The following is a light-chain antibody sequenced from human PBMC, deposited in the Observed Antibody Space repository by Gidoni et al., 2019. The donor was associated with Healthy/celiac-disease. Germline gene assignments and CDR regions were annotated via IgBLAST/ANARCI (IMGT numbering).Light chain of an antibody. CDR3: QAWDSSTLVV. J-gene: IGLJ2*01. CDR2: QDS. Sequence: SYELTQQPSVSVSPGQTASITCSGAKLGDKYSCWSQQKPGQSPVLVIYQDSKRPSGIPERFSGSNSGNTATLTISGTQAMDEADYYCQAWDSSTLVVFGGGTKLTVL. CDR1: KLGDKY. V-gene: IGLV3-1*01.